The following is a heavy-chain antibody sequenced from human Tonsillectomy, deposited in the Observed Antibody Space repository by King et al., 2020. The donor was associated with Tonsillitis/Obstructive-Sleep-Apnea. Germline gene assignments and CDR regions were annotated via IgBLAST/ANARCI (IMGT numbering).Heavy chain of an antibody. Sequence: QLQESGPGLVKPSETLSLTCTVSGGSISSSSYYWGWIRQPPGKGLEWIGSIYYSGSTYYNPSLKSRVTISGDTSKNQFSLKLSSVTAADTAVYYCARPDTVMVTFDYGGQGTLVTVSS. D-gene: IGHD5-18*01. V-gene: IGHV4-39*01. CDR1: GGSISSSSYY. CDR2: IYYSGST. CDR3: ARPDTVMVTFDY. J-gene: IGHJ4*02.